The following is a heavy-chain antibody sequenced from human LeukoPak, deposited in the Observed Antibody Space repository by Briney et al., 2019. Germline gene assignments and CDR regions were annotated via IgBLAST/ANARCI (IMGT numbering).Heavy chain of an antibody. J-gene: IGHJ4*02. CDR3: AKYNYGSGSLDY. V-gene: IGHV3-30*02. D-gene: IGHD3-10*01. CDR1: GFTVSSNY. CDR2: IRYDGSNK. Sequence: PGGSLRLSCAASGFTVSSNYMSWVRQAPGKGLEWVAFIRYDGSNKYYADSVKGRFTISRDNSKNTLYLQMNSLRAEDTAVYYCAKYNYGSGSLDYWGQGTLVTVSS.